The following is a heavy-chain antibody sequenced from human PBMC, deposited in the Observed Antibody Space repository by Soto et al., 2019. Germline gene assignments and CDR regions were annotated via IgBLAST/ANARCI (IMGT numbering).Heavy chain of an antibody. CDR2: ISAYTGHT. CDR3: ARDDYGPIALYSWLDP. V-gene: IGHV1-18*01. J-gene: IGHJ5*02. D-gene: IGHD4-17*01. CDR1: GYPFASSG. Sequence: QVQLEQSGSEVKRPGASVKVPCKASGYPFASSGLSWVRQAPGQGLEWMGWISAYTGHTNYAQKIQGRVTMTTDTSTQTAYMELRSLTHDDTAVYYCARDDYGPIALYSWLDPWGPGTLVTVSS.